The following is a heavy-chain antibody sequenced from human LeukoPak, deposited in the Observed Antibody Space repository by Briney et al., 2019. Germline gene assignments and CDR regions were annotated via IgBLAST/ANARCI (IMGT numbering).Heavy chain of an antibody. D-gene: IGHD2-15*01. Sequence: ASVKVSCKASGGTFSSYAISWVRQAPGQGLEWMGGIIPIFGTANYAQKFQGRVTITADESTSTAYMELSSLRSEDTAVYYCARRVPPPGFRLCSGGSREYNWFDPWGQGTLVTVSS. CDR3: ARRVPPPGFRLCSGGSREYNWFDP. V-gene: IGHV1-69*13. J-gene: IGHJ5*02. CDR1: GGTFSSYA. CDR2: IIPIFGTA.